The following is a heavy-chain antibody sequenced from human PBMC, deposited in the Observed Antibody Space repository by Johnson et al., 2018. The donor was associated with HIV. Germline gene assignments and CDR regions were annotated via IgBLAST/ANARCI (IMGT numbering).Heavy chain of an antibody. J-gene: IGHJ3*01. CDR3: AKGGEVWYGAFDF. D-gene: IGHD6-13*01. Sequence: VQLVESGGGLVQPGGSLSLSCAASGFTFSSYAMSWVRQAPGKGLEWVSVIYSGGTTYYADSVKGRFTISRDNSKNTLYLQMNNLRAEDTAVYYCAKGGEVWYGAFDFWGQGTMVTVSS. V-gene: IGHV3-66*01. CDR2: IYSGGTT. CDR1: GFTFSSYA.